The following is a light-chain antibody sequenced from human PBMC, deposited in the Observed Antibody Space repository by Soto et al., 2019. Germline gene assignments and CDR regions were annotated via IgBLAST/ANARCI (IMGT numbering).Light chain of an antibody. CDR2: GTS. V-gene: IGKV3-15*01. CDR1: QSVSSS. J-gene: IGKJ1*01. CDR3: QQYNKWPRT. Sequence: VMAQAPATLSVCPGESATLSCGASQSVSSSLAWFQQKPGQAPRLLIYGTSTRATGIPARFSGSGSGTEFTLTMSSLQSEDFAVYYCQQYNKWPRTFGQGTKVDIK.